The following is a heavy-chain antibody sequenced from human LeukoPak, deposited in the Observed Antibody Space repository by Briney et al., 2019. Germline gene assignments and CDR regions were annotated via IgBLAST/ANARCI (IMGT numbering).Heavy chain of an antibody. D-gene: IGHD5-24*01. CDR2: ISGSGGST. CDR1: GFTFSSYA. J-gene: IGHJ4*02. Sequence: GGSLRLSCAASGFTFSSYAMSWVRQAPGKGLEWVSAISGSGGSTYYADSVKGRFTISRDKSKNTVYLQMNSLRAEDTAVYYCAKERGYGYNHIDYWGQGTLVTVSS. V-gene: IGHV3-23*01. CDR3: AKERGYGYNHIDY.